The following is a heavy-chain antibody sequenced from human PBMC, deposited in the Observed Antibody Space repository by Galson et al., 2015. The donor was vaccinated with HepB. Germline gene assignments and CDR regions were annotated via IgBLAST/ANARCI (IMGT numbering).Heavy chain of an antibody. CDR1: GYTFTSYG. CDR2: ISPYNENT. CDR3: ARGGYCVGDCYSRSEVYKTYGVDV. D-gene: IGHD2-21*02. J-gene: IGHJ6*02. V-gene: IGHV1-18*01. Sequence: SVKVSCKASGYTFTSYGISWVRQAPGQGLEWMGWISPYNENTDYAEKFQARVTMTADTSTNTVFMELRNLRSDDTAVYYCARGGYCVGDCYSRSEVYKTYGVDVGGQGKTVSVSS.